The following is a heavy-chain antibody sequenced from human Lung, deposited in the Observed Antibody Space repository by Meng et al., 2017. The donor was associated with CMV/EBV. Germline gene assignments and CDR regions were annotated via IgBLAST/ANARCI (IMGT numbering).Heavy chain of an antibody. CDR2: ISASENT. J-gene: IGHJ4*02. D-gene: IGHD2-2*01. CDR3: ARTPVRFCNTHMCYAFDY. V-gene: IGHV4-4*07. CDR1: GDSNISYN. Sequence: ESGPGVVKPWHALSLTCTDSGDSNISYNWSWLRQPAGKGLEWIGRISASENTRYNPSLKSRVTMSVDTSKNQFSLKLSSVTAADTAIYYCARTPVRFCNTHMCYAFDYWGQGALVTVSS.